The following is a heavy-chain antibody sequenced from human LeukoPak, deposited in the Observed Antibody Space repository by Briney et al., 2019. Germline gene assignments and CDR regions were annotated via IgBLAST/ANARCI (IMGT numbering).Heavy chain of an antibody. D-gene: IGHD3-9*01. V-gene: IGHV4-30-2*01. J-gene: IGHJ2*01. CDR2: IYHSGST. CDR1: GGSISSGGYS. Sequence: PSQTLSLTCAVSGGSISSGGYSWSWIRQPPGKGLEWIGYIYHSGSTYYNPSLKSRVTISVDRSKNHFSLKLSSVTAADTAVYYCARVPAYYDILTGYSDWYFDLWGRGTLVTVSS. CDR3: ARVPAYYDILTGYSDWYFDL.